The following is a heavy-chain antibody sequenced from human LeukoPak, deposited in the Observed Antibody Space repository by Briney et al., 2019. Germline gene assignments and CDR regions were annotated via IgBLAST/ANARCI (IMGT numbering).Heavy chain of an antibody. CDR2: IYYSGST. CDR1: GGSISSGGYY. D-gene: IGHD5-24*01. Sequence: SETLSFTCTVSGGSISSGGYYWSWIRQHPGKGLEWIGYIYYSGSTYYNPSLKSRVTKSVDTSKNQFSLKLSSVTAADTAVYYCARLDGYNQIDYWGQGTLVTVSS. J-gene: IGHJ4*02. V-gene: IGHV4-31*03. CDR3: ARLDGYNQIDY.